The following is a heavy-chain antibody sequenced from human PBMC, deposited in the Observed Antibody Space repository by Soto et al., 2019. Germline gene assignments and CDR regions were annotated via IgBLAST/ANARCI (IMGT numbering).Heavy chain of an antibody. D-gene: IGHD4-17*01. J-gene: IGHJ4*02. CDR2: ISSSGSTI. Sequence: QPGGSLRLSCAASGFTFSSYEMNWVRQAPGKGLERVSYISSSGSTIYYADSVKGRFTISRDNAKNSLYLQMNSLRAEDTAVYYCARTPDSFDYGDTYWGQGTLVTVSS. V-gene: IGHV3-48*03. CDR3: ARTPDSFDYGDTY. CDR1: GFTFSSYE.